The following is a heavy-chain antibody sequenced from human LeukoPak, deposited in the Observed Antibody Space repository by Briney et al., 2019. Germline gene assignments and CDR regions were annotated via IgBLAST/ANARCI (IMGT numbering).Heavy chain of an antibody. J-gene: IGHJ4*02. D-gene: IGHD3-3*01. V-gene: IGHV3-49*03. CDR3: TRAGGYDFWIDY. Sequence: GGSLRLSCSTCGFNFANYGVSWFRQAPGQGLEWVGFLRSTVHGGPAEYAASVEGRFIISRDDSKSIAYLQMNSLKTEDTAVYYCTRAGGYDFWIDYWGQGTLVTVSS. CDR1: GFNFANYG. CDR2: LRSTVHGGPA.